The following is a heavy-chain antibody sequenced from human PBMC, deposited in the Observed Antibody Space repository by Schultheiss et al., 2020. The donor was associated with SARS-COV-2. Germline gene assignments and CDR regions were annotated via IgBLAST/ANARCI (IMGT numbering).Heavy chain of an antibody. CDR1: GFTFSNAW. CDR3: ARGRGGYYYGDYLDYFDY. Sequence: GGSLRLSCAASGFTFSNAWMNWVRQAPGKGLEWVSVIYSGGSTYYADSVKGRFTISRDNSKNTLYLQMNSLRAEDTAVYYCARGRGGYYYGDYLDYFDYWGQGTLVTVSS. CDR2: IYSGGST. J-gene: IGHJ4*02. D-gene: IGHD3-22*01. V-gene: IGHV3-66*02.